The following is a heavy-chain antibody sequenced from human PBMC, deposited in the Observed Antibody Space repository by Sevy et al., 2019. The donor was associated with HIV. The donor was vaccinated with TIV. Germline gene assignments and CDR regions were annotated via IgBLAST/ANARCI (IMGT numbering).Heavy chain of an antibody. CDR3: ARAPSGSQGPGQYFHH. CDR2: ITPNNGNT. J-gene: IGHJ1*01. D-gene: IGHD1-26*01. V-gene: IGHV1-18*01. Sequence: ASVKVSCKASGYTFTNYHITWVRQAPGQGLEWMGWITPNNGNTNYARRLQGRVTMTTDTSTATAYMGLRSLRSEDTAVYYCARAPSGSQGPGQYFHHWGQGTLVTVSS. CDR1: GYTFTNYH.